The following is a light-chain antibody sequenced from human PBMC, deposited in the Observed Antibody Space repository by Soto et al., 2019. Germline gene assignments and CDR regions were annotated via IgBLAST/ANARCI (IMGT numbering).Light chain of an antibody. CDR1: SGSIASNY. J-gene: IGLJ2*01. CDR2: EDN. CDR3: QSYVV. Sequence: NFMLTQPHSVSESPGKTVTISCTRSSGSIASNYVQWYQQRPGSAPTTVIYEDNQRPSGVPDRFSGSIDSSSNSASLTISGLKTEDEADHYCQSYVVFGGGTKVTVL. V-gene: IGLV6-57*04.